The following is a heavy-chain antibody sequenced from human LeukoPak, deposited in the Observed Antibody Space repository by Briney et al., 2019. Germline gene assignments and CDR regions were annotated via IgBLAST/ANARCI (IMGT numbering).Heavy chain of an antibody. CDR2: IDWYDDK. Sequence: RIDWYDDKYYITSLKTTLTISKDTSKNQVVLTMTNMDPVDTATYYCARSNFRGVIIPFDYWGQGTLVTVSS. D-gene: IGHD3-10*01. CDR3: ARSNFRGVIIPFDY. J-gene: IGHJ4*02. V-gene: IGHV2-70*10.